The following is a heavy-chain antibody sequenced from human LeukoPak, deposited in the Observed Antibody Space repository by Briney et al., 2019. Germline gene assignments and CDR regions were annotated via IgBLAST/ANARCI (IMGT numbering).Heavy chain of an antibody. CDR1: GFIFSSYS. J-gene: IGHJ4*02. CDR2: ISSSSSYI. V-gene: IGHV3-21*01. CDR3: ARDSGDGYVD. Sequence: PGGSLRLSCAASGFIFSSYSMNWVRQAPGKGLEWVSSISSSSSYIYYADSVKGRFTISRDNAKNSLYLQMNSLRAEDTAVYYCARDSGDGYVDWGQGTLVTVSS. D-gene: IGHD5-24*01.